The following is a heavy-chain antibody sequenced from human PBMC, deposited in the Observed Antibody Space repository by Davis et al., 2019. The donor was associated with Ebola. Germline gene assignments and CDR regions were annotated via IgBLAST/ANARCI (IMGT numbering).Heavy chain of an antibody. V-gene: IGHV1-69*13. CDR2: IIPIFGTA. D-gene: IGHD6-19*01. Sequence: AASVKVSCKASGGTFSSYAISWVRQAPGQGLEWMGGIIPIFGTANYAQKFQGRVTITADESTSTAYMELSSLRSEDTAVYYCAREMYSSGWGYFVYWGQGTLVTVSS. CDR1: GGTFSSYA. CDR3: AREMYSSGWGYFVY. J-gene: IGHJ4*02.